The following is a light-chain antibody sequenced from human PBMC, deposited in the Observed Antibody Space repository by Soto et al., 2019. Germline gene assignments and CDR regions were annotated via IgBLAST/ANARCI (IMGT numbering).Light chain of an antibody. V-gene: IGKV1-39*01. CDR3: QQSCSTLPIT. CDR2: AAS. CDR1: ESINSN. Sequence: DIQMTQSPSSLSSSVGDRVTITCRASESINSNLNWYQQKPGKAPQLLIYAASILQNGVPSRFSGSGSGTDFTITISSLQPEDFAAYYCQQSCSTLPITFGQGTRLEIK. J-gene: IGKJ5*01.